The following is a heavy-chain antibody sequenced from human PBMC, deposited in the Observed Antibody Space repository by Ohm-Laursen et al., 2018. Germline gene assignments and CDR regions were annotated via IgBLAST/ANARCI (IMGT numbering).Heavy chain of an antibody. CDR3: AKAWGLVDTALDY. CDR2: ISGSGDII. Sequence: SLRLSCTASGFSFSSSAMSWVRQAPGKGLEWVSAISGSGDIIHYADSVKGRFTISRDNSKNTLYLQMNSLRAEDTAVYYCAKAWGLVDTALDYWGQGTLVTVSS. V-gene: IGHV3-23*01. CDR1: GFSFSSSA. D-gene: IGHD5-18*01. J-gene: IGHJ4*02.